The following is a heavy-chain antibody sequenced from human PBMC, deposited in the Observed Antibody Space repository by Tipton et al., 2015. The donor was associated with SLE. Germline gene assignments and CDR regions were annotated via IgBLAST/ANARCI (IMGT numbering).Heavy chain of an antibody. CDR1: GGSMSTYY. CDR3: ARYSLTNWHLDL. Sequence: TLSLTCTVSGGSMSTYYWSWIRLPPGKGLEWIGYIYYSGGTSYNPSLSSRVTISVGTSRNQFSLKLTSVTAADSAVYYCARYSLTNWHLDLWGRGTLVTVSS. CDR2: IYYSGGT. V-gene: IGHV4-59*01. D-gene: IGHD2-15*01. J-gene: IGHJ2*01.